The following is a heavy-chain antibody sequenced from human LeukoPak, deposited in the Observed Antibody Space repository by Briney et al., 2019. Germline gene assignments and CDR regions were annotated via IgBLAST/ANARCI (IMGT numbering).Heavy chain of an antibody. J-gene: IGHJ4*02. CDR1: GFTFSTYW. CDR3: ARVGESGSYYYFDY. Sequence: GGSLRLSCAASGFTFSTYWMYWVRQAPGKGLVWVSRINTDGRNTGYADSVKGRFTISRDNAKNTLYLQMTILTAEDTAVYYCARVGESGSYYYFDYWGQGTLVTVSS. CDR2: INTDGRNT. D-gene: IGHD1-26*01. V-gene: IGHV3-74*01.